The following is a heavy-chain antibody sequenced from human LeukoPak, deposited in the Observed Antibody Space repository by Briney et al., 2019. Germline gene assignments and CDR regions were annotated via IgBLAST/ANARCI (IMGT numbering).Heavy chain of an antibody. J-gene: IGHJ2*01. CDR1: GYTFTSYG. Sequence: ASVKVSCKASGYTFTSYGINWVRQAPGQGLEWMGWISAYNGNTNYAQKLQGGVTMTTDTSTSTAYMELRSLRSDDAAVYYCARGYYDSSGYYPRYFDLWGRGTLVTVSS. D-gene: IGHD3-22*01. V-gene: IGHV1-18*01. CDR2: ISAYNGNT. CDR3: ARGYYDSSGYYPRYFDL.